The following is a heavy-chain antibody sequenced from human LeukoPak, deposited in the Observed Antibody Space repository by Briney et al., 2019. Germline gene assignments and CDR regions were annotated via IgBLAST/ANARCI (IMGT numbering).Heavy chain of an antibody. V-gene: IGHV3-73*01. CDR2: IRSKANTYAT. D-gene: IGHD3-22*01. CDR1: GFTFSGSA. J-gene: IGHJ4*02. Sequence: GGSLRLSCEASGFTFSGSAMHWVRQASGKGLEWVGRIRSKANTYATTYAASVKGRFTISRDDSKNTAYLQMNSLKTEDTAVYYCTRQFSIAMIVVDPDPFDNWGQGTLVTVSS. CDR3: TRQFSIAMIVVDPDPFDN.